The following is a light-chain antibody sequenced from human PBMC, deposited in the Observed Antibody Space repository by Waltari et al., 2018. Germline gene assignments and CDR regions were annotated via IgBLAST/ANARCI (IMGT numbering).Light chain of an antibody. Sequence: IVLTQSPATLSLSPGERATLSCRASQSVSSSLAWYQQKPGQAPRLLIYDASNRATGIPARFSGSRSGTDFTLTINSLEPEDFAVYYCQQCSTWPLITFGQGTRLEIK. V-gene: IGKV3-11*01. CDR3: QQCSTWPLIT. CDR1: QSVSSS. CDR2: DAS. J-gene: IGKJ5*01.